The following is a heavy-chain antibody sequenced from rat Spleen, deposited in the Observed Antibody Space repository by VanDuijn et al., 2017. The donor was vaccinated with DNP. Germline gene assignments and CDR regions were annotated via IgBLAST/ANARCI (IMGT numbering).Heavy chain of an antibody. CDR2: ISYDGGST. CDR1: GFTFSDYA. Sequence: EVQLVESGGGLVQPGNSLKLSCAASGFTFSDYAMAWVRQAPTKGLEWVASISYDGGSTYYRDSVKGRFTISRDNAKNTQYLQMDSLRSEDTATYYCARGGDGYDYWGQGVMVTVSS. CDR3: ARGGDGYDY. D-gene: IGHD1-12*03. J-gene: IGHJ2*01. V-gene: IGHV5S13*01.